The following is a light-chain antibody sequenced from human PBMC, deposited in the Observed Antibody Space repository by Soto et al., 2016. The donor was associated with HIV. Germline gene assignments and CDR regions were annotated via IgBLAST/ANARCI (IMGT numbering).Light chain of an antibody. CDR2: KAS. J-gene: IGKJ2*01. V-gene: IGKV1-5*03. Sequence: DIQMTQSPSTLSASVGDTVTITCRANQSISDWLAWYQQRPGKAPKLLVYKASNLQSTVPSRFNGSGSGTDFNFTISSLQPDDSATYYCQHYGSNPFMYTFGQGTKAGDQT. CDR1: QSISDW. CDR3: QHYGSNPFMYT.